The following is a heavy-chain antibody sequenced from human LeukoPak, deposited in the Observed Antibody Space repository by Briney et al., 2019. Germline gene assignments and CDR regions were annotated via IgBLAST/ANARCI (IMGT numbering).Heavy chain of an antibody. CDR1: GGSISNYY. D-gene: IGHD6-13*01. V-gene: IGHV4-59*08. J-gene: IGHJ3*02. CDR3: ARRRRLEAAGRGDAFDI. CDR2: IYNSGNT. Sequence: SETLSLTCTVSGGSISNYYWTWIRQPPGKGVEWIGYIYNSGNTNYNPSLKSRVTLSLDTSRNQFSLKLISVTAADTAVYYCARRRRLEAAGRGDAFDIWGQATMVTVSP.